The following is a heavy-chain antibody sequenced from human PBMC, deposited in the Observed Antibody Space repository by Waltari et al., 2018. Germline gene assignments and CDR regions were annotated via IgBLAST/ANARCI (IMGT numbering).Heavy chain of an antibody. Sequence: QVQLQESGPGLVKPSETLSLTCTVSDGSISSPYWSWIRQPPGKGLEWIGYIYYRGSTNYNPSLKSRVTISVDTSKNQFSLKLSSVTAADTAVYYCAFGSYGPGLFDYWGQGTLVTVSS. CDR2: IYYRGST. V-gene: IGHV4-59*11. CDR3: AFGSYGPGLFDY. CDR1: DGSISSPY. D-gene: IGHD3-10*01. J-gene: IGHJ4*02.